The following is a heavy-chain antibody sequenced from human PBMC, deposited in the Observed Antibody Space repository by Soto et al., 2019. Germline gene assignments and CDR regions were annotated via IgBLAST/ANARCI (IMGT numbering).Heavy chain of an antibody. D-gene: IGHD4-17*01. CDR2: IYHTGIT. CDR1: GGSISSMDL. CDR3: ATRRDGGPV. Sequence: QVQLQESGPGLVKPSGSLSLTCGVSGGSISSMDLWTWVRQPPGKGLQWIGEIYHTGITNYNPSLQSRVTISIDEAGTSFSLHLQSVTAADTAVYYCATRRDGGPVWGQGMLVTVSS. J-gene: IGHJ4*02. V-gene: IGHV4-4*02.